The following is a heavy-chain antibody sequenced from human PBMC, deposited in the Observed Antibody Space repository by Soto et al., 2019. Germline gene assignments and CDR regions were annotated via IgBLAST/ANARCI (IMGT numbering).Heavy chain of an antibody. CDR3: ENGYSLGRVYYYYYYGMDV. V-gene: IGHV3-30*18. D-gene: IGHD5-18*01. CDR2: ISYDGSNK. J-gene: IGHJ6*02. CDR1: GFTFSSYG. Sequence: GGSLRLSCAASGFTFSSYGMHWVRQAPGKGLEWVAVISYDGSNKYYADSVKGRFTISRDNSKNTLYLQMNSLRAEDTAVYYCENGYSLGRVYYYYYYGMDVWGQGTTVTVSS.